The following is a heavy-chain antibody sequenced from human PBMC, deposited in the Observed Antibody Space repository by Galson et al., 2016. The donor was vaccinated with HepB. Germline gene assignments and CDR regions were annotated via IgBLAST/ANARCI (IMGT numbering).Heavy chain of an antibody. V-gene: IGHV3-30*04. CDR1: GFTFSDYA. CDR2: ISLDGRNK. Sequence: SLRLSCAASGFTFSDYALHWARQAPGKGLEWVAFISLDGRNKYYTDNAKGRFTVSRDNSKTTLYLQMNSLRAEDTAIYYCARGKGSGAFLIDYWGHGTLVSVSS. CDR3: ARGKGSGAFLIDY. J-gene: IGHJ4*01. D-gene: IGHD2/OR15-2a*01.